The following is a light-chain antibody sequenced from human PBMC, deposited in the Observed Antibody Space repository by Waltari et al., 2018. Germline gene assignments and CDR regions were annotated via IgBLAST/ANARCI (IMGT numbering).Light chain of an antibody. J-gene: IGKJ4*01. V-gene: IGKV3-11*01. CDR2: DAS. CDR1: QSINNY. Sequence: DIVLTQSPATLSLSPGERVTLSCRVSQSINNYLAWYQQRPGQAPRLLIYDASNRATGIPARFSGSGSGTDFTLTISSLEPEDFAVYYCQQRRDWPLTFGGGTTVDIK. CDR3: QQRRDWPLT.